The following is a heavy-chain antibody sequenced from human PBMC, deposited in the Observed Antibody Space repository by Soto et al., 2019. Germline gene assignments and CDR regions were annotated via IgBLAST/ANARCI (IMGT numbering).Heavy chain of an antibody. J-gene: IGHJ3*02. CDR2: ISYDGSNK. V-gene: IGHV3-30*18. CDR1: GFTFSSYG. D-gene: IGHD6-13*01. Sequence: AGGSLRLSCAASGFTFSSYGMHWVRQAPGKGLEWVAVISYDGSNKYYADSVKGRFTISRDNSKNTLYLQMNSLRAEDTAVYYFAKEGDAAAVDAYDSWGVGTMVTV. CDR3: AKEGDAAAVDAYDS.